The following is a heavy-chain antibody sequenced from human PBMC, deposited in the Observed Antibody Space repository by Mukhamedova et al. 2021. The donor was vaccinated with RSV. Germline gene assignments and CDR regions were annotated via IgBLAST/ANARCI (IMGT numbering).Heavy chain of an antibody. D-gene: IGHD3-22*01. J-gene: IGHJ4*02. V-gene: IGHV3-23*01. Sequence: APGKGLEWVSAISGSGGSTYYADSVKGRFTISRDNSKNTLYLQMNSLRAEDTAVYYCAKDHLGISGYWGHHFFDYWGQGTLVTVS. CDR2: ISGSGGST. CDR3: AKDHLGISGYWGHHFFDY.